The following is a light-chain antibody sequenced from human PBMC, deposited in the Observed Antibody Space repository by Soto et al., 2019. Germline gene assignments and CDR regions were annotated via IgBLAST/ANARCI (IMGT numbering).Light chain of an antibody. CDR1: SSDVGGYNY. J-gene: IGLJ1*01. CDR2: EVS. Sequence: QSALTQPASVSGSPGQSITISCTGTSSDVGGYNYVSWYQQHPDKAPKLIIYEVSNRPSGVSNRFSGSKSGNTASLTISGLWDEDEADYYCRSYTTSTYVFGTGTKVTVL. CDR3: RSYTTSTYV. V-gene: IGLV2-14*03.